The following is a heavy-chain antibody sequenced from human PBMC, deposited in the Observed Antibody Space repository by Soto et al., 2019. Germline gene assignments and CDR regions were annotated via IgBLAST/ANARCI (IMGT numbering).Heavy chain of an antibody. CDR2: IGTAGDT. CDR3: ARGYCSSTSCYDNNWFDP. CDR1: GFTFSSYA. Sequence: EVQLVESGGGLVQPGGSLRLSCAASGFTFSSYAMHWVRQATGKGLEWVSAIGTAGDTYYPGSVKGRFTISRENAKNSLYLQMNSLRAEDTAVYYCARGYCSSTSCYDNNWFDPWGQGTLVTVSS. D-gene: IGHD2-2*01. J-gene: IGHJ5*02. V-gene: IGHV3-13*01.